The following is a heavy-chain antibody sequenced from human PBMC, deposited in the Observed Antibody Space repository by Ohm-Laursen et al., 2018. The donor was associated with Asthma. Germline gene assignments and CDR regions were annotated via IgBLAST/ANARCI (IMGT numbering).Heavy chain of an antibody. J-gene: IGHJ3*01. CDR2: IYPGGAT. CDR1: GFSVSRHF. V-gene: IGHV3-53*01. D-gene: IGHD3-10*01. Sequence: SLRLSCTASGFSVSRHFMNWIRQGPEKGLEWVSDIYPGGATFYADSVKGRFTISRDDSKNKLNLQMSSLRGDDTAVYYCARGQGSGDISGSDPFDLWGQETTVIVSS. CDR3: ARGQGSGDISGSDPFDL.